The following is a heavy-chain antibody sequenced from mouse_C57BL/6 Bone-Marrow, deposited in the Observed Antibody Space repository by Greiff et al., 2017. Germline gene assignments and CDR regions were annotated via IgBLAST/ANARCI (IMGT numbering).Heavy chain of an antibody. D-gene: IGHD1-1*01. CDR3: ARPGSSYVDYAMDY. CDR2: IYPRSGNT. V-gene: IGHV1-81*01. CDR1: GYTFTSYG. J-gene: IGHJ4*01. Sequence: QVQLQQSGAELARPGASVKLSCKASGYTFTSYGISWVKQRTGQGLEWIGEIYPRSGNTYYNEKFKGKATLTADKSSSTAYMELRSLTSEDSAVYVCARPGSSYVDYAMDYWGQGTSVTVSS.